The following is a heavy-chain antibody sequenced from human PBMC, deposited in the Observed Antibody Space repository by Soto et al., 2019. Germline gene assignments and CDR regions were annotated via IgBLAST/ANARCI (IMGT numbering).Heavy chain of an antibody. V-gene: IGHV4-34*01. Sequence: QVQLQQWGAGLLKPSETLSLTCAVYGGSFSGYYWSWIRQPPGKGLEWIGEINHSGSTNYNPSLKRRVTITVETSKNQFSLKLSSVTAADTAVYYCERGRPWELRSWGQGTLVTVSS. J-gene: IGHJ5*02. CDR3: ERGRPWELRS. D-gene: IGHD1-26*01. CDR1: GGSFSGYY. CDR2: INHSGST.